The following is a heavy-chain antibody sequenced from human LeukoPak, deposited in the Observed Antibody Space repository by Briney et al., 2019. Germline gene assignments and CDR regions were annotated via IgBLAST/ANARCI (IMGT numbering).Heavy chain of an antibody. Sequence: GASVKVSCKASGYTFTSHAIHWVCQAPGQRLEWMGWINTDNGNTEYSQKLQGRVTITRDTSASTTYMELSSLTSEDTALYYCARGDFSKEGSYRHFDNWGQGTLVTVSS. V-gene: IGHV1-3*04. J-gene: IGHJ4*02. D-gene: IGHD3-10*01. CDR2: INTDNGNT. CDR1: GYTFTSHA. CDR3: ARGDFSKEGSYRHFDN.